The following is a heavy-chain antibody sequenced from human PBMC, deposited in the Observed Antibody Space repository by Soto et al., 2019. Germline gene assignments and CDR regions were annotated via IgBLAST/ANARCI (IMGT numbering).Heavy chain of an antibody. Sequence: VSCKASGYTFTSYGISWVRQAPGQGLEWMGWISAYNGNTNYAQKLQGRVTMTTDTSTSTAYMELRSLRSDDTAVYYCARDQSSITIFGVVAYYYYYGMDVWGQGTTVTVSS. CDR2: ISAYNGNT. CDR3: ARDQSSITIFGVVAYYYYYGMDV. D-gene: IGHD3-3*01. CDR1: GYTFTSYG. V-gene: IGHV1-18*01. J-gene: IGHJ6*02.